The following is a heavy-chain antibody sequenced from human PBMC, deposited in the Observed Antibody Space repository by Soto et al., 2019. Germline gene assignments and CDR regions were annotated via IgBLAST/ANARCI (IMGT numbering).Heavy chain of an antibody. J-gene: IGHJ4*02. CDR1: GGTFSSYT. CDR3: ARGTTVTNGDY. V-gene: IGHV1-69*02. CDR2: IIPILGIA. D-gene: IGHD4-17*01. Sequence: QVQLVQSGAEVKKPGSSVKVSCKASGGTFSSYTISWVRQAPGQGLEWMGRIIPILGIANYAQKFQGRVTITADKSTSTAYMELSSLRSEDTAVYYCARGTTVTNGDYWVQGTLVTVSS.